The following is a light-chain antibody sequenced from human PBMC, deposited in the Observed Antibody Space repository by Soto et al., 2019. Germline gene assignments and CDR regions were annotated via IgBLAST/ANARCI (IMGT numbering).Light chain of an antibody. Sequence: EIQMTQSPATLSVSQGQRATLHCRASQSISYSFAWYQQTPGKAPRLLISAASIRASGFPARFSGSGSGTEFTLTISRLQSEDFAVYYCQQYKYCPLTFGGGTKVDIK. CDR3: QQYKYCPLT. CDR1: QSISYS. CDR2: AAS. V-gene: IGKV3-15*01. J-gene: IGKJ4*01.